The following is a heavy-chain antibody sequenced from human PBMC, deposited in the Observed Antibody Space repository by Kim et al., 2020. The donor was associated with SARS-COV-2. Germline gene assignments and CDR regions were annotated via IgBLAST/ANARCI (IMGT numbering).Heavy chain of an antibody. J-gene: IGHJ4*02. Sequence: QGRFTMTRNTSKSTAYMELSSLRSEDTAVYYCARGKGYDYIWGRRQYYFDYWGQGTLVTVSS. CDR3: ARGKGYDYIWGRRQYYFDY. V-gene: IGHV1-8*01. D-gene: IGHD3-16*01.